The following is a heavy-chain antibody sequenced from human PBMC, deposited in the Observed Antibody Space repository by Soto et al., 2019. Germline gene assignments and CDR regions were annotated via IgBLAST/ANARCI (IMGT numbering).Heavy chain of an antibody. CDR3: AGGYMVRGGDAWFDT. CDR2: IIPLFGTT. CDR1: EGTFSSQA. D-gene: IGHD3-10*01. Sequence: QVQLEQSGAEVKKPGSSVKVSCTASEGTFSSQAISWVRQAPEEGLEWMGGIIPLFGTTNYAQKFQGRVTITADKSTSTVFMELISLTSEDTAIYYCAGGYMVRGGDAWFDTWGQGILVAGSS. J-gene: IGHJ5*02. V-gene: IGHV1-69*06.